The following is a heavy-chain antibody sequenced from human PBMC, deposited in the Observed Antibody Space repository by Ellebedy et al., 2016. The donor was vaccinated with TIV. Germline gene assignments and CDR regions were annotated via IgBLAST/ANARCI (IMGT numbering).Heavy chain of an antibody. D-gene: IGHD3-10*01. V-gene: IGHV3-20*04. J-gene: IGHJ6*02. CDR1: GFTFXDYG. CDR3: SRQLFRYSVDV. CDR2: TSWNGATT. Sequence: GESLKISCEASGFTFXDYGMSWVRHPPGKGLEWVSGTSWNGATTGYADSVKGRFTISRDNDKNSLYLQMDSLSAEDTALYYCSRQLFRYSVDVWGQGTTVTGSS.